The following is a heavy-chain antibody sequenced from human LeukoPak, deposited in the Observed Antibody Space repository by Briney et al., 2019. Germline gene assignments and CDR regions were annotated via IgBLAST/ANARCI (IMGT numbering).Heavy chain of an antibody. CDR1: GGSICSGGYY. D-gene: IGHD3-3*01. CDR2: IYYSGST. Sequence: SQTLSLTCTVSGGSICSGGYYWSWIRQHPGKGLEWIGYIYYSGSTYYNPSLKSRVTISVDTSKNQFSLKLSSVTAADTAVYYCARVVTIFGVVTQAWFDPWGQGTLVTVSS. J-gene: IGHJ5*02. CDR3: ARVVTIFGVVTQAWFDP. V-gene: IGHV4-31*03.